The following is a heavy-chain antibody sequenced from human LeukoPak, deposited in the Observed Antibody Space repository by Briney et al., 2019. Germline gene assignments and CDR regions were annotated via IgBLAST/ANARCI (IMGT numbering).Heavy chain of an antibody. J-gene: IGHJ3*02. Sequence: GASVKVSCKASGYTFTGYYMHWVRQAPGQGLEWMGWINPNSGGTNYAQKFQGRVTMTRDTSISTAYMELSRLRSDDTAVYYCARGFQWLVTSSGCAFDIWGQGTMVTVSS. CDR3: ARGFQWLVTSSGCAFDI. CDR1: GYTFTGYY. V-gene: IGHV1-2*02. CDR2: INPNSGGT. D-gene: IGHD6-19*01.